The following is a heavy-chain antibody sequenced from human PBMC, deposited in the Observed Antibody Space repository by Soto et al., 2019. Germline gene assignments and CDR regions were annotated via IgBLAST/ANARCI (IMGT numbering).Heavy chain of an antibody. CDR2: IYYSGST. J-gene: IGHJ6*03. Sequence: SETLSLTCTVSGGSISSYYWSWIRQPPGKGLEWIGYIYYSGSTNYNPSLKSRVTISVDKSKNQFSLKLSSVTAADTAVYYCARDFREEYGDYLDLTNYYYYYMDVWGKGTTVTVSS. CDR3: ARDFREEYGDYLDLTNYYYYYMDV. CDR1: GGSISSYY. V-gene: IGHV4-59*01. D-gene: IGHD4-17*01.